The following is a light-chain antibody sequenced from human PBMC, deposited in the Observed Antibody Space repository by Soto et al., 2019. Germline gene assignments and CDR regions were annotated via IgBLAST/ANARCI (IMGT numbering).Light chain of an antibody. CDR3: NSYTSSNTRV. J-gene: IGLJ1*01. Sequence: QPVLTQPASVSGSPGQSITISCTGTSSDVGGYSRVSWYQHHPGKAPKLMIYEVSDRPSGVSNRFSGSKSGNTASLTISGLQAEDEADYYCNSYTSSNTRVFGTGTKVTVL. CDR2: EVS. V-gene: IGLV2-14*01. CDR1: SSDVGGYSR.